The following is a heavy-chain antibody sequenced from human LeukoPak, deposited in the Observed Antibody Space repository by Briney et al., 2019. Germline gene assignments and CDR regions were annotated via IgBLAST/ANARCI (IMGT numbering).Heavy chain of an antibody. CDR2: INTNTGNP. J-gene: IGHJ4*02. CDR1: GYTFTSYA. Sequence: ASVKVSCKASGYTFTSYAMNWVRQAPGQGLEWMGWINTNTGNPTYAQGFTGRFVFSLDTSVSTAYLQISSLKAEDTAVYYCARGAGDYYDILTGYYNYWGQGTLVTVSS. CDR3: ARGAGDYYDILTGYYNY. V-gene: IGHV7-4-1*02. D-gene: IGHD3-9*01.